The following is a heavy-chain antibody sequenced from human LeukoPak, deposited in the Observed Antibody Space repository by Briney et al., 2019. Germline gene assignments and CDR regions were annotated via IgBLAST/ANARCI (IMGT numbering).Heavy chain of an antibody. D-gene: IGHD3-3*01. CDR3: AKDGGGSLEWLPPMDV. J-gene: IGHJ6*02. CDR2: ITGSGAST. V-gene: IGHV3-23*01. CDR1: GFTFSSHA. Sequence: GGSLRLSCAGSGFTFSSHAMGWVRQAPGKGLEWVSSITGSGASTYYGDSVKGRFTISRDNSKSTLYLQMNRLRAEDTAVYFCAKDGGGSLEWLPPMDVWGQGTTVTVSS.